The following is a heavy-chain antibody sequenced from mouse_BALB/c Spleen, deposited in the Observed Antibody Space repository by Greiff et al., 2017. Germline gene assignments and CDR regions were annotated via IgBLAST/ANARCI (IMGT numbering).Heavy chain of an antibody. CDR3: ARHGGNHGGWFAY. J-gene: IGHJ3*01. CDR2: ISSGGGST. Sequence: EVKLMESGGGLVKPGGSLKLSCAASGFAFSSYDMSWVRQTPEKRLEWVAYISSGGGSTYYPDTVKGRFTISRDNAKNTLYLQMSSLKSEDTAMYYCARHGGNHGGWFAYWGQGTLVTVSA. CDR1: GFAFSSYD. V-gene: IGHV5-12-1*01. D-gene: IGHD2-1*01.